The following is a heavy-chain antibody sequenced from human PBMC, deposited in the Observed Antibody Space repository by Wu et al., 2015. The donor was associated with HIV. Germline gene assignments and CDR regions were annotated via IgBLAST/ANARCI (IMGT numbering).Heavy chain of an antibody. J-gene: IGHJ6*02. Sequence: QVQLVQSGAEVKKPGSSVKVSCKASGGTFSSYAISWVRQAPGQGLEWMGGIIPIFGTANYAQKFQGRVTITTDESTSTAYMELSSLRSEDTAVYYCARARGYCSGGSCYSTPYNYYYYGMDVWGQGTTVTVSS. CDR3: ARARGYCSGGSCYSTPYNYYYYGMDV. CDR2: IIPIFGTA. CDR1: GGTFSSYA. D-gene: IGHD2-15*01. V-gene: IGHV1-69*05.